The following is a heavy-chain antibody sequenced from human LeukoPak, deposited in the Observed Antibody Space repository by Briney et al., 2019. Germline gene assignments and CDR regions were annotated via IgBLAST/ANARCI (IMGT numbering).Heavy chain of an antibody. CDR3: ATWRTAKTGFDY. CDR1: GGSISNNNYY. J-gene: IGHJ4*02. Sequence: SETLSLTCTVSGGSISNNNYYWAWIRQPPGKGLECIGSIYYSGSPYYNPSLKSRVTISVDTSKNQFSLGLSSVTAADTAVYYCATWRTAKTGFDYWGQGTLVTVSS. D-gene: IGHD1-1*01. CDR2: IYYSGSP. V-gene: IGHV4-39*01.